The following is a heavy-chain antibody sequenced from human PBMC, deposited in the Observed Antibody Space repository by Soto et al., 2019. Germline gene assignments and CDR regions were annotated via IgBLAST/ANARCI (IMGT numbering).Heavy chain of an antibody. Sequence: GGSLRLSCAASGLTVSNAYMAWVRQAPGMGLEWVSVIYDNGTTYYADSVRGRFTISRDTSTNTPSLQMDSLRAEDTAVYYCVRPLPSGRNYGLDVWGQGTTVTVSS. V-gene: IGHV3-53*01. D-gene: IGHD3-10*01. CDR2: IYDNGTT. J-gene: IGHJ6*02. CDR1: GLTVSNAY. CDR3: VRPLPSGRNYGLDV.